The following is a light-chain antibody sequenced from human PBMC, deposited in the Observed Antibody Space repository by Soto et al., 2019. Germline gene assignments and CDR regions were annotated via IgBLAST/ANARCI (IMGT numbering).Light chain of an antibody. V-gene: IGKV3-20*01. CDR3: QQYGSSGT. CDR1: QSVSTK. CDR2: GAD. J-gene: IGKJ1*01. Sequence: EIVLTQSPGTLSLYPGERATLACRASQSVSTKLAWYQQNPGQAPRLLIYGADRRATGIPDRISGSGSGTDFTLTISRLEPEDFAVYYCQQYGSSGTFGQGTKVDI.